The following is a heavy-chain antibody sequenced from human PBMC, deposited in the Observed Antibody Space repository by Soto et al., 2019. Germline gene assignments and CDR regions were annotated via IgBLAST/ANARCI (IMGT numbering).Heavy chain of an antibody. V-gene: IGHV4-61*01. Sequence: SETLSLTCTVSGGSVSSGSYYWSWIRQPPGTGLEGIGYMYNSGSTNYNPSLKSRVIISVDTSKNQFSLKLSSVTAADTAVYYCARVSSGWYYFDYWGQGTLVTVSS. J-gene: IGHJ4*02. D-gene: IGHD6-19*01. CDR1: GGSVSSGSYY. CDR2: MYNSGST. CDR3: ARVSSGWYYFDY.